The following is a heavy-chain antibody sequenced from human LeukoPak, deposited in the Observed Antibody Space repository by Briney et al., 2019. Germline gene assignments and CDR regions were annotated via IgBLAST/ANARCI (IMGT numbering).Heavy chain of an antibody. D-gene: IGHD3-22*01. CDR1: GGSISSGSYY. V-gene: IGHV4-61*02. Sequence: SDTLSLTCTVSGGSISSGSYYWSWIRQHAGKGLEWIGRIYTSGSTNYNPSLKSRVTISVDTSKNQFSLKLSSVTAADTAVYYCARENSSGYYYVDYWGQGTLVTVSS. CDR2: IYTSGST. J-gene: IGHJ4*02. CDR3: ARENSSGYYYVDY.